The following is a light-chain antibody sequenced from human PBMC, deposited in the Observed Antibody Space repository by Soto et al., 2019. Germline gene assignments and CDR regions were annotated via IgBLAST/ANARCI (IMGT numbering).Light chain of an antibody. CDR2: GAS. V-gene: IGKV3-15*01. J-gene: IGKJ4*01. Sequence: EIVMKQSPATLSVSPGERATLSCRASRSVSSNLDWYQQKPGQAPRLLIYGASTRATGIPARFSGSGSGTEFTLTISSLQSEDFAVYYCQQYNNWPLTFGGGTKVEIK. CDR1: RSVSSN. CDR3: QQYNNWPLT.